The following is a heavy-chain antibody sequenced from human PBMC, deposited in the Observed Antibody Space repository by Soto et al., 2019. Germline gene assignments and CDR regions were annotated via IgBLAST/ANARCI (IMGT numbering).Heavy chain of an antibody. CDR3: ARGAYYDFWSGYQSGYYYYYMDV. D-gene: IGHD3-3*01. V-gene: IGHV4-59*01. CDR1: GGSISSYY. Sequence: QVQLQESGPGLVKPSETLSLTCTVSGGSISSYYWSWIRQPPGKGLEWIGYIYYSGSTNYNPSLKSRVTISVDTSKNPFSLKLSSVTAADTAVYYCARGAYYDFWSGYQSGYYYYYMDVWGKGTTVTVSS. CDR2: IYYSGST. J-gene: IGHJ6*03.